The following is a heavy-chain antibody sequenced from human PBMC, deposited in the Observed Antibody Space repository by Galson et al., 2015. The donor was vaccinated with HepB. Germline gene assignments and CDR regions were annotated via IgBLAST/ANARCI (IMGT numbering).Heavy chain of an antibody. Sequence: SVKVSCKASGYTFTGYYMHWVRQAPGQGLEWMGWINPNSGGTNYAQKFQGRVTMTRDTSISTAYMELSRLRSDDTAVYYCARDVLRFLEWPFDYWGQGTLVTVSS. CDR1: GYTFTGYY. CDR2: INPNSGGT. CDR3: ARDVLRFLEWPFDY. D-gene: IGHD3-3*01. V-gene: IGHV1-2*02. J-gene: IGHJ4*02.